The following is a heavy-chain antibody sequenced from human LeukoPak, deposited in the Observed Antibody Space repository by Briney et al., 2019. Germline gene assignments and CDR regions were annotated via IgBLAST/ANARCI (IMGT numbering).Heavy chain of an antibody. CDR1: GFTLSNSA. CDR3: TRVDEVFAFDI. Sequence: GGSLRLSCAASGFTLSNSAMSWVRQAPGKGLEWVSAISRSGDRTFYADSVKGRFTISRDNSKNTLYLEMNSLRTEDTAVYYCTRVDEVFAFDIWGHGTMVTVSS. V-gene: IGHV3-23*01. D-gene: IGHD1-14*01. CDR2: ISRSGDRT. J-gene: IGHJ3*02.